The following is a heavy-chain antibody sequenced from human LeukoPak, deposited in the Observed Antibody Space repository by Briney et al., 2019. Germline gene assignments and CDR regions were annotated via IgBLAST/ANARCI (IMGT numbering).Heavy chain of an antibody. CDR2: ITTYNGHT. D-gene: IGHD4-17*01. CDR3: ARGYDYGDYVGDFDY. Sequence: ASVKVSCKASGYTFTSYPISWVLQAPGQGLEWMGWITTYNGHTNYAQKLQGRVTMTTDTSTSTAYMDLRGLRSDDTAVYYCARGYDYGDYVGDFDYWGQGTLVTVSS. CDR1: GYTFTSYP. V-gene: IGHV1-18*01. J-gene: IGHJ4*02.